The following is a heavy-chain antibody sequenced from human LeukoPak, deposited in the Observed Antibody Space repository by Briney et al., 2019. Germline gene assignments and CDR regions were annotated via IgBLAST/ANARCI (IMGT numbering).Heavy chain of an antibody. Sequence: GESLKISCKGSGYSFTSYWIGWVRQMPGKGLEWMGIIYPGDSDTRYSPSFQGQVTISADKSISTAYLQWSSLKASDTAMYYCARLTDYYGSGSHHPYYFDYWGQGTLVTVSS. V-gene: IGHV5-51*01. D-gene: IGHD3-10*01. CDR2: IYPGDSDT. CDR3: ARLTDYYGSGSHHPYYFDY. J-gene: IGHJ4*02. CDR1: GYSFTSYW.